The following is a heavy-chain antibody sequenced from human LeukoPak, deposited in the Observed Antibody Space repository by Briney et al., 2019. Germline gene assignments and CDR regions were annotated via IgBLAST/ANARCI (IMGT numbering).Heavy chain of an antibody. CDR1: GGSTSSGGYS. V-gene: IGHV4-30-2*01. J-gene: IGHJ4*02. CDR3: ARRYSNYAGFDY. Sequence: SQTLSLTCAVSGGSTSSGGYSWSWIRQPPGKGLEWIGYIYHSGSTYYNPSLKSRVTISVDRSKNQFSLKLSSVTAADTAVYYCARRYSNYAGFDYWGQGTLVTVSS. CDR2: IYHSGST. D-gene: IGHD4-11*01.